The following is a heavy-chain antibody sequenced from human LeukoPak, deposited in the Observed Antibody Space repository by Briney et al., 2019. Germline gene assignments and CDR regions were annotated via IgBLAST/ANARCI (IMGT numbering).Heavy chain of an antibody. Sequence: GESLKISCKGSGYIFTNYWIAWVRQMPGKGLEWMGIIYPGDSDTRYSPSFQGQVTISADKSISTAYLQWSSLKASDTAMYYCARRSGNFQAYYNFDHWGQGTLVTVSS. D-gene: IGHD2-21*01. CDR3: ARRSGNFQAYYNFDH. CDR1: GYIFTNYW. V-gene: IGHV5-51*01. CDR2: IYPGDSDT. J-gene: IGHJ4*02.